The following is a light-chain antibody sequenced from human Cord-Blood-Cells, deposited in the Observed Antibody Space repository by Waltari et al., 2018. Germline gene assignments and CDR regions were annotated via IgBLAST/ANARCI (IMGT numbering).Light chain of an antibody. J-gene: IGKJ2*01. CDR3: QQDYNLPYT. CDR2: DAS. CDR1: QSVSSSY. Sequence: EIVMTQSPATLSLSPGERATLSCRASQSVSSSYLSWYQQKPGQAPRLLIYDASTRATGIPARFSGSGSGTDFTLTISSLQPEDFAVYYCQQDYNLPYTFGQGTKLEIK. V-gene: IGKV3D-7*01.